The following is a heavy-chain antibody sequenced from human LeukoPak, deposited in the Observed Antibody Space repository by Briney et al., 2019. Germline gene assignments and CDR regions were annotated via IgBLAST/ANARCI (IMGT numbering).Heavy chain of an antibody. CDR2: IYYSGST. J-gene: IGHJ4*02. Sequence: SETLSLTCTVSGGSISSYYWSWIRQPPGKGLEWIGYIYYSGSTNYNPSLKSRVTISVDTSKNQFSLKLSSVTAADTAVYYCARDRGFGADWTYYFDCWGQGTLVTVSS. CDR1: GGSISSYY. CDR3: ARDRGFGADWTYYFDC. D-gene: IGHD3-16*01. V-gene: IGHV4-59*01.